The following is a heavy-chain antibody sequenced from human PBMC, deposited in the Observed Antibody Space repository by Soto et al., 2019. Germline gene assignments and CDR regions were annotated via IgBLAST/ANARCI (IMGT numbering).Heavy chain of an antibody. Sequence: ASVKVSCKVSGYTLTELSMHWVRQAPGKGLEWMGGFDPEDGETIYAQKFQGRVTMTKDTSPDTAYMELSRLRSEDTAVYYCATEYMVRGMNWFDPWGQGTLVTVSS. D-gene: IGHD3-10*01. V-gene: IGHV1-24*01. J-gene: IGHJ5*02. CDR1: GYTLTELS. CDR3: ATEYMVRGMNWFDP. CDR2: FDPEDGET.